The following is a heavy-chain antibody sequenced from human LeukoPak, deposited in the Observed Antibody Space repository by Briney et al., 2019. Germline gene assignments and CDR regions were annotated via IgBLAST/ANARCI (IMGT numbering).Heavy chain of an antibody. J-gene: IGHJ4*02. V-gene: IGHV4-39*01. CDR1: GGSISSSSYY. CDR2: IYYSGST. D-gene: IGHD2-2*01. Sequence: SETLSPTCTVSGGSISSSSYYWGWFSQPPGKGLEWIGSIYYSGSTYYNPSLKSRVTISVDTSKNQFSLKLSSVTAADTAVYYCARLSAEDIVVVPAAMTTVTTNYFDYWGQGTLVTVSS. CDR3: ARLSAEDIVVVPAAMTTVTTNYFDY.